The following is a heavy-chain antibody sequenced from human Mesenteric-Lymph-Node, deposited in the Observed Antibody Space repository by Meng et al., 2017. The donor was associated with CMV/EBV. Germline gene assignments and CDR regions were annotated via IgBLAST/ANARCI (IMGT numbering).Heavy chain of an antibody. D-gene: IGHD3-3*01. CDR2: IYPGDSNT. J-gene: IGHJ6*02. CDR1: GYSFTLYW. CDR3: ARWARITIFGVVTPYGMDV. V-gene: IGHV5-51*01. Sequence: GESLKISCKGSGYSFTLYWIGWVRQMPGKGLEWMGIIYPGDSNTRYSPSFQGHVTISADKSISTAYLQWNSLKASDTAIYYCARWARITIFGVVTPYGMDVWGQGTTVTVSS.